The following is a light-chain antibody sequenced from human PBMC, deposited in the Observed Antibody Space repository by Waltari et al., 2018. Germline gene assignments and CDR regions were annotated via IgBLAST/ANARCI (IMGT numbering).Light chain of an antibody. CDR3: QQSYSTPFT. J-gene: IGKJ3*01. Sequence: DIVMTQSPSSLSASVGDRVTITCRASQSISSYLNWYQQKPGKAPKHLIYAASSLQSGVPSRFSGSGSGTDFTLTISSLQPEDFATYYCQQSYSTPFTFGPGTKVDIK. CDR1: QSISSY. V-gene: IGKV1-39*01. CDR2: AAS.